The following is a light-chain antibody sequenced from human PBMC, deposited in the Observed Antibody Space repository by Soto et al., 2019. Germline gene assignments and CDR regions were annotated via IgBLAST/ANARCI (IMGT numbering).Light chain of an antibody. J-gene: IGLJ2*01. CDR2: GVT. V-gene: IGLV2-14*01. CDR3: SSYTTGSTPGVI. CDR1: SSDVGGYNY. Sequence: QSVLTQPASVSGSPGQSITISCTGTSSDVGGYNYVSWYQQHPGKAPKLMIYGVTNRPSGVSNRFSGSKSGNMASLTISGLQSEDEADYYCSSYTTGSTPGVIFGGGTKLTVL.